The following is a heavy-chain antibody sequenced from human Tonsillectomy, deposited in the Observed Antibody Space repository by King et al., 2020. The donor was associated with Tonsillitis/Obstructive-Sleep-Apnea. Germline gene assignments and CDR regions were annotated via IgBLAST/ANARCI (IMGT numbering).Heavy chain of an antibody. D-gene: IGHD3-10*01. V-gene: IGHV4-31*01. CDR2: IYYSGST. CDR1: GGSISSGGYY. CDR3: ARTEHLYGSGSYQPPAFDY. J-gene: IGHJ4*02. Sequence: VQLQESGPGLVKPSQTLSLTCTVSGGSISSGGYYWSWIRQHPGKGLEWIGYIYYSGSTYYNPSLKSLVTISVDTSKNQFSLKLSSVTAADTAVYYCARTEHLYGSGSYQPPAFDYWGQGTLVTVSS.